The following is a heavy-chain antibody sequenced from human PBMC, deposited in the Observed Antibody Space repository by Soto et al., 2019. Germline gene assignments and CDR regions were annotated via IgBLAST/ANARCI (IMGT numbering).Heavy chain of an antibody. V-gene: IGHV3-21*01. Sequence: PGGSLRLSCAASGFTFSSYSMNWVRQAPGKWLEWVSSISSSSSYIYYADSVKGRFTISRDNAKNSLYLQMNRLRAEDTAVYYCARGGWAPPRYATDVWRQWSTLRLSS. D-gene: IGHD6-19*01. CDR1: GFTFSSYS. CDR2: ISSSSSYI. CDR3: ARGGWAPPRYATDV. J-gene: IGHJ6*02.